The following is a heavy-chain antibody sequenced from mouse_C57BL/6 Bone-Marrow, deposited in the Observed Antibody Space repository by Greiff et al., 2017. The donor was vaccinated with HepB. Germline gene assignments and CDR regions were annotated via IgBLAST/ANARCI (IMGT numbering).Heavy chain of an antibody. CDR1: GFTFSDYY. Sequence: EVHLVESGGGLVQPGGSLKLSCAASGFTFSDYYMYWVRQTPEKRLEWVAYISNGGGSTYYPDTVKGRFTISRDNAKNTLYLQMSRLKSEDTAMYYCARGDYGNPYYFDYWGQGTTLTVSS. CDR2: ISNGGGST. D-gene: IGHD2-1*01. V-gene: IGHV5-12*01. CDR3: ARGDYGNPYYFDY. J-gene: IGHJ2*01.